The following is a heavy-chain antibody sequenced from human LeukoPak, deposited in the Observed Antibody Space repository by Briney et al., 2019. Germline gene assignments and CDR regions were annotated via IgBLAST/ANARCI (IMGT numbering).Heavy chain of an antibody. Sequence: GGSLRLSCAASGCTFSSYSMNWVRQAPGKGLDGVSSISSSSSYIYYADSVKGRFTISRDNAKNSLYLQMNSLRAEDTAVYYCARDPFPAAAAFDIWGQGTMVTVSS. V-gene: IGHV3-21*01. CDR3: ARDPFPAAAAFDI. J-gene: IGHJ3*02. D-gene: IGHD2-15*01. CDR1: GCTFSSYS. CDR2: ISSSSSYI.